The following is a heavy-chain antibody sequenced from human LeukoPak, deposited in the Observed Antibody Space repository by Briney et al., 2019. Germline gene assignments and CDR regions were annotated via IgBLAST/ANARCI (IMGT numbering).Heavy chain of an antibody. CDR3: PKDDLDYGGIQ. CDR2: ISSSSSAI. Sequence: ETGGSLRLSCVASGFTFSSYSMNWVRQAPGKGLEWVSYISSSSSAIYYGDSVKGRFTISRDNSKNTLYLQMNSLRAEDTAVYYCPKDDLDYGGIQWGEGTLVTVSS. CDR1: GFTFSSYS. V-gene: IGHV3-48*01. D-gene: IGHD4-23*01. J-gene: IGHJ4*02.